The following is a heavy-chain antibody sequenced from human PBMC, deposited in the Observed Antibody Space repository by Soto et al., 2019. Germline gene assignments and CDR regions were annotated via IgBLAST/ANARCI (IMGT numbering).Heavy chain of an antibody. CDR1: GYTLTELS. CDR2: FDPEDGET. D-gene: IGHD3-10*01. Sequence: ASVKVSCKVSGYTLTELSMHWVRQAPGKGLEWMGGFDPEDGETIYAQKFQGRVTITADKSTSTAYMELSSLRSEDTAVYYCARDLDGSGSHNWFDPWGQGTLVTVSS. J-gene: IGHJ5*02. CDR3: ARDLDGSGSHNWFDP. V-gene: IGHV1-24*01.